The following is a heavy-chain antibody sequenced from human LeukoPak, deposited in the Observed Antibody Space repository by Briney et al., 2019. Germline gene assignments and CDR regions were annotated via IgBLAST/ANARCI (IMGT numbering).Heavy chain of an antibody. CDR2: ISAYNGNT. CDR1: GGTFSSYA. Sequence: GASVKVSCKASGGTFSSYAISWVRQAPGQGLEWMGWISAYNGNTNYAQKLQGRVTMTTDTSTSTAYMELRSLRSDDTAVYYCARDMWLLGSPFDYWGQGTLVTVSS. V-gene: IGHV1-18*01. CDR3: ARDMWLLGSPFDY. J-gene: IGHJ4*02. D-gene: IGHD5-12*01.